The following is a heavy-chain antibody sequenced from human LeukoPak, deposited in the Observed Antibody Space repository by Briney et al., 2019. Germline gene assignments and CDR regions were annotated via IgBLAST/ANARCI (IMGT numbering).Heavy chain of an antibody. J-gene: IGHJ6*02. V-gene: IGHV3-30*18. D-gene: IGHD3-10*01. Sequence: GGSLRLSCAASGFTFSSYGMHWVRQAPGKGLEWVAVISYDGSNKYYADSVKGRFTISRDNSKNPLYLQMNSLRAEDTAVYYCAKDLLWFGESQKNYGMDVWGQGTTVTVSS. CDR1: GFTFSSYG. CDR3: AKDLLWFGESQKNYGMDV. CDR2: ISYDGSNK.